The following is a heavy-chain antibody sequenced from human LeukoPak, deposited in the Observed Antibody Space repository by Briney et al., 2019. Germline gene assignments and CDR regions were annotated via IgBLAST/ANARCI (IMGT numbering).Heavy chain of an antibody. Sequence: ASVKVSCKASGGTFSSYAISWVRQAPGQGLEWMGGIIPIFGTANYAQKFQGRVTITADESASTAYMELRSLRSDDTAVYYCASGLAVAGGGYWGQGTLVTVSS. V-gene: IGHV1-69*13. CDR1: GGTFSSYA. CDR2: IIPIFGTA. J-gene: IGHJ4*02. D-gene: IGHD6-19*01. CDR3: ASGLAVAGGGY.